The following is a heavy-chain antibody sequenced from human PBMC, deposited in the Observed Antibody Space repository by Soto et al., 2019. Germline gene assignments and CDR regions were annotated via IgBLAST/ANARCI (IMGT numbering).Heavy chain of an antibody. D-gene: IGHD3-10*01. CDR1: GYTLTRYG. CDR2: ISSHSANT. J-gene: IGHJ4*02. CDR3: ASVREGVSGSYFDY. Sequence: QVQLMQSGPEVRKPGASVKVSCKASGYTLTRYGLTWVRQAPGHGLEWMGWISSHSANTNYAQNLQGRVTISIDTSTTTAYMELRSLRSDDTAIYYCASVREGVSGSYFDYWGQGTLVTVSS. V-gene: IGHV1-18*01.